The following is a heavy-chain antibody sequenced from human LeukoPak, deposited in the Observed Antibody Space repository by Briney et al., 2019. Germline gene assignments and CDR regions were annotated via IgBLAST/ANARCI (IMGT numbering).Heavy chain of an antibody. CDR1: GGSISRSCYY. CDR2: IYYRGST. Sequence: SETLSLTCSVCGGSISRSCYYWGLVRPPPRKGLGLVRTIYYRGSTYHTPALKSRVTISVDASKNQFSLTLSSVTPADTAMYYCARNTLWSLTGYFDYWGEGTLVTVSS. CDR3: ARNTLWSLTGYFDY. J-gene: IGHJ4*02. D-gene: IGHD7-27*01. V-gene: IGHV4-39*07.